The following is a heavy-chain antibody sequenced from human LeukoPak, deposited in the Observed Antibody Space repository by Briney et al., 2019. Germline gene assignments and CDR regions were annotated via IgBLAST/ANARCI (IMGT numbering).Heavy chain of an antibody. CDR2: IYYRGST. D-gene: IGHD3-3*01. J-gene: IGHJ4*02. CDR1: GGSISSGGYY. Sequence: SQTLSLTCTVSGGSISSGGYYWSWIRQHPGKGLEWIGYIYYRGSTYYNPSLKSRVTISVDTSKNQFSLKLSSVTAADTAVYYCARATYDFWSGYPEWGQGTLVTVSS. CDR3: ARATYDFWSGYPE. V-gene: IGHV4-31*03.